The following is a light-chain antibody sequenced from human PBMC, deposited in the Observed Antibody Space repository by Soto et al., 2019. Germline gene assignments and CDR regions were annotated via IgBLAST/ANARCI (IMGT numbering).Light chain of an antibody. CDR1: NTNIGAGYD. Sequence: QYVLTQPPSVSGAPGQRVSISCTGTNTNIGAGYDVNWYQLLPGTAPKLLIYANINRPSGVPDRFSGSKSGASAFLVITGLQAEDGADYYCQSYDSSLSAWKVFGGGTKLTVL. CDR3: QSYDSSLSAWKV. V-gene: IGLV1-40*01. J-gene: IGLJ3*02. CDR2: ANI.